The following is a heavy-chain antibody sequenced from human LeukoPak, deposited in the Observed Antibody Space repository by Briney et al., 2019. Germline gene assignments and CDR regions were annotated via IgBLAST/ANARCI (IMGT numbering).Heavy chain of an antibody. Sequence: PGGSLRLSCAASGFTFDDYAMHWVRQAPGKGLEWVSAISGSGGSTYYADSVKGRFTISRDNSKNTLYLQMNSLRAEDTAVYYCAKSLAEENYWGQGTLVTVSS. V-gene: IGHV3-23*01. J-gene: IGHJ4*02. CDR3: AKSLAEENY. CDR1: GFTFDDYA. CDR2: ISGSGGST.